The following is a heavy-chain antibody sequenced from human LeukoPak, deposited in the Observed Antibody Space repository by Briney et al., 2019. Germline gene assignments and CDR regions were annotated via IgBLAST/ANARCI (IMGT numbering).Heavy chain of an antibody. CDR2: IRYDGSNK. CDR3: ARDTDYGDNPDI. CDR1: GFTFSSYG. J-gene: IGHJ3*02. D-gene: IGHD4-17*01. Sequence: GGSLRLSCAASGFTFSSYGMHWVRQAPGKGLEWVAFIRYDGSNKYYADSVKGRFTISRDNSKNTLYLQMNSLRAEDTAVYYCARDTDYGDNPDIWGQGTMVTVSS. V-gene: IGHV3-30*02.